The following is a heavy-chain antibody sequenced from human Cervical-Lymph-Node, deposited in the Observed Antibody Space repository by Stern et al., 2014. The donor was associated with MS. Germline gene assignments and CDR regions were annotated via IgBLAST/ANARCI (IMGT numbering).Heavy chain of an antibody. CDR2: ISSSSSYI. CDR3: ARNPYDSSGYPDY. Sequence: EVQLVESGGGLVKPGGSLRLSCAASGFTFSSYSMNWVRQAPGKGLEWVSYISSSSSYIYYADSVKGRFTISRDNAKNSLYLQMNSLRAEDTAVYYCARNPYDSSGYPDYWGQGTLVTVSS. CDR1: GFTFSSYS. V-gene: IGHV3-21*01. J-gene: IGHJ4*02. D-gene: IGHD3-22*01.